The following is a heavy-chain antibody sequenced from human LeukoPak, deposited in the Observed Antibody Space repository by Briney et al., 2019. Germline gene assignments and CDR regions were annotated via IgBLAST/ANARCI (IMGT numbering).Heavy chain of an antibody. CDR3: ARGVNYGMDV. CDR2: ISHDGSIE. CDR1: GFTFRNSA. J-gene: IGHJ6*02. V-gene: IGHV3-30*04. Sequence: GGSLRLSCAAPGFTFRNSAIHWVRQAPSKGLEWVAFISHDGSIEYYADSVKGRFTVSRDNSKNTLYLQMNSLRGEDTAVYYCARGVNYGMDVWGQGTTAIVSS.